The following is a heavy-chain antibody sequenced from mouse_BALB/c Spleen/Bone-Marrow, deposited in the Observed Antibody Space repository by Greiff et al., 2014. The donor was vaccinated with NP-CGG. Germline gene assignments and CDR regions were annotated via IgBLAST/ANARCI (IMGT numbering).Heavy chain of an antibody. CDR3: ASSGNYEGGAMGY. Sequence: VQLKQSGAELVKPGASVKLSCTASGFNIKDTFMHWMKQRPEQGLEWNGRIDPANGITKYDPKFQGKATITTDTSSNTAYLQLSSLTSEDTAVYYCASSGNYEGGAMGYWGQGTSVTVSS. CDR2: IDPANGIT. J-gene: IGHJ4*01. V-gene: IGHV14-3*02. CDR1: GFNIKDTF. D-gene: IGHD2-1*01.